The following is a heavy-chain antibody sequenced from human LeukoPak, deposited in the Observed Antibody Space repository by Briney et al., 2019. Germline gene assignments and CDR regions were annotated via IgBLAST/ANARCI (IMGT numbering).Heavy chain of an antibody. CDR3: ARNYYDSSGYDYYYYYMDV. J-gene: IGHJ6*03. CDR2: ISAYNGNT. Sequence: GASVKVSCKASGYTFTSYGISWVRQAPGQGLEWMGWISAYNGNTNYAQKLQGRVTMTTDTSTSTAYVELRSLRSDDTAVYYCARNYYDSSGYDYYYYYMDVWGKGTTVTVSS. CDR1: GYTFTSYG. V-gene: IGHV1-18*01. D-gene: IGHD3-22*01.